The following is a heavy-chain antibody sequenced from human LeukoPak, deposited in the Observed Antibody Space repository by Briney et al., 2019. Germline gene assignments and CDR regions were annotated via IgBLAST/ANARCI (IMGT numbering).Heavy chain of an antibody. V-gene: IGHV4-34*01. CDR3: ASRYCSSTSCYHSGHAFDI. Sequence: SETLSLTCAVYGGSFSGYYWSWIRQPPGKGLEWIGEINHIGSTNYNPSLKSRVTISVDTSKNQFSLKLSSVTAADTAVYYCASRYCSSTSCYHSGHAFDIWGQGTMVTVSS. J-gene: IGHJ3*02. CDR1: GGSFSGYY. CDR2: INHIGST. D-gene: IGHD2-2*01.